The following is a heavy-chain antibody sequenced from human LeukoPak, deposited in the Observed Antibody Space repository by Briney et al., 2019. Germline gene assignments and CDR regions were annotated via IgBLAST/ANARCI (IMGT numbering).Heavy chain of an antibody. V-gene: IGHV3-23*01. J-gene: IGHJ4*02. D-gene: IGHD4/OR15-4a*01. CDR1: GFTFSSYA. Sequence: PGGSLRLSCAASGFTFSSYAMSWVRQAPGEGLEWVSAISGSDGSTYYADSAKGRFTISRDNAKNSLHLQLNSLRAEDTAVYYCARHMVLSPCDYWGQGTLVAVSS. CDR3: ARHMVLSPCDY. CDR2: ISGSDGST.